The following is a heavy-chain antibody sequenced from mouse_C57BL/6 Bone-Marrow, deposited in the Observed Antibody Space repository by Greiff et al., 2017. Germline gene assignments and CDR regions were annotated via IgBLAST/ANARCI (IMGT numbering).Heavy chain of an antibody. D-gene: IGHD4-1*01. CDR2: IDPSDSAT. CDR1: GYTFTSYW. CDR3: ARRGLTGTYGFAY. V-gene: IGHV1-52*01. J-gene: IGHJ3*01. Sequence: VQLQQPGAELVRPGSSVKLSCKASGYTFTSYWMHWVKQRPIQGLEWIGNIDPSDSATHYNQKFKDKATLTVDKSSSTAYMQLSSLTSEDSAVYYCARRGLTGTYGFAYWGQGTLVTVSA.